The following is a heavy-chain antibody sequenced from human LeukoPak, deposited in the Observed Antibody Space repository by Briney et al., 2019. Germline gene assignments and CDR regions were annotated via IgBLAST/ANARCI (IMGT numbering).Heavy chain of an antibody. CDR2: IRSKENNYAT. CDR1: GFTFSGSA. J-gene: IGHJ6*03. Sequence: GESLQVSCAASGFTFSGSAMHWVRQAPGKGLEWVGRIRSKENNYATVYAASVKGRFTISRDDSKNTAYLQMNSLKTEDTAVYFCSRVSRKSNYSYYYMDVWGKGTTVTVSS. D-gene: IGHD1-14*01. CDR3: SRVSRKSNYSYYYMDV. V-gene: IGHV3-73*01.